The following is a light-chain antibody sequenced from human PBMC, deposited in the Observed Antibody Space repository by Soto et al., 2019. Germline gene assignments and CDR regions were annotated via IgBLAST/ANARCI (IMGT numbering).Light chain of an antibody. J-gene: IGLJ3*02. V-gene: IGLV2-14*03. CDR3: CSFTSSTTWV. Sequence: QSALTQPASVSGSPGQSITISCTGTSSDVGAYNYVSWYQQHPGKAPKLMIYEVTYRPSGVSDRFSGSKSGNTASLTISGLQAEDEAHYFYCSFTSSTTWVFGGGTKLTVL. CDR1: SSDVGAYNY. CDR2: EVT.